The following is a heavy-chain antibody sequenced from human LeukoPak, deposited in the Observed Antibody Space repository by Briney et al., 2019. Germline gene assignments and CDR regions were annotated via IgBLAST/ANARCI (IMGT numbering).Heavy chain of an antibody. J-gene: IGHJ5*01. CDR1: GFTFSSYA. CDR3: ARDFGYYDILTGNYTNWFDS. CDR2: ISSSSSYI. V-gene: IGHV3-21*04. D-gene: IGHD3-9*01. Sequence: GGSLRLSCAASGFTFSSYAMHWVRQAPGKGLEWVSSISSSSSYIYYADSVKGRFTISRDNAKNSLYLQMNSLRAEDTAVFFCARDFGYYDILTGNYTNWFDSWGQGTLVTVSS.